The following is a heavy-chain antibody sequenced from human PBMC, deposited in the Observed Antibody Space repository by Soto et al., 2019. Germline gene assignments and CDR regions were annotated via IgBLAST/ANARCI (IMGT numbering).Heavy chain of an antibody. CDR3: ARVTETRCYRYVGPLDS. V-gene: IGHV4-31*02. CDR1: GGSISNGGYY. Sequence: SETLSLTCTVSGGSISNGGYYWTWIRQHPEKGLEWIGDINYSGRTYYNPSLESRGTISADTSKNQFSLNLSSVTAADTAVYYCARVTETRCYRYVGPLDSWCQGTLVSGS. J-gene: IGHJ4*02. D-gene: IGHD2-2*02. CDR2: INYSGRT.